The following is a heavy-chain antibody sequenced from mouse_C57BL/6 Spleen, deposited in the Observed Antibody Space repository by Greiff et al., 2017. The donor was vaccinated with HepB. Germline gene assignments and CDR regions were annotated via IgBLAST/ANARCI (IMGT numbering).Heavy chain of an antibody. D-gene: IGHD1-1*01. CDR2: IDPSDSYT. J-gene: IGHJ1*03. CDR1: GYTFTSYW. V-gene: IGHV1-59*01. CDR3: AREVPYGSSHWYFDV. Sequence: QVQLQQPGAELVRPGTSVKLSCKASGYTFTSYWMHWVKQRPGQGLEWIGVIDPSDSYTNYNQKFKGKATLTVDTSSSTAYMQLSSLTSEDSAVYYCAREVPYGSSHWYFDVWGTGTTVTVSS.